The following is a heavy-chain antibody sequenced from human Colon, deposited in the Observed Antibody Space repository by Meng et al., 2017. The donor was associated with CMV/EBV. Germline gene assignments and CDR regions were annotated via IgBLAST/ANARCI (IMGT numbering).Heavy chain of an antibody. CDR2: TNGDGTRP. V-gene: IGHV3-74*01. CDR1: GFTFNLYW. J-gene: IGHJ4*02. CDR3: AKGAAYFDFWSLPD. D-gene: IGHD3-3*01. Sequence: GGSLRLSCAASGFTFNLYWMHWVRQAPGKGLEWVSRTNGDGTRPSYAASVKGRFAVSRDNAKNTLYLQMNTLRVEDTAVYFCAKGAAYFDFWSLPDWGQGTLVTVSS.